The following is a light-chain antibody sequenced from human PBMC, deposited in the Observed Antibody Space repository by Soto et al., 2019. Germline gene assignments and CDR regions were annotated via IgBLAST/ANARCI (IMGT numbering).Light chain of an antibody. V-gene: IGKV3-15*01. J-gene: IGKJ1*01. CDR2: GAS. Sequence: EIVMTQSPATLSVSPGERATLSCRASQSVSSNLAWYQQKPGQAPRLLIYGASTRATDIPPRFSGSGSGTEFTLTISSLQSEDFAVYYCQQSNNWPRTFGQGTKVEIK. CDR3: QQSNNWPRT. CDR1: QSVSSN.